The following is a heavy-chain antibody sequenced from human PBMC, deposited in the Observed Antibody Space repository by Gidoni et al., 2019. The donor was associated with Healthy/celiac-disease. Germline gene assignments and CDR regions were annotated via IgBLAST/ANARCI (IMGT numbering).Heavy chain of an antibody. CDR3: ARGITGEAFDY. D-gene: IGHD1-20*01. CDR2: IYYSGST. J-gene: IGHJ4*02. CDR1: GGSISSSSSY. Sequence: QLQLQESGPGLVKPSETLSLTCTVSGGSISSSSSYWGWIRQPPGKGLEWIGSIYYSGSTYYNPSLKSRVTISVDTSKNQFSLKLSSVTAADTAVYYCARGITGEAFDYWGQGTLVTVSA. V-gene: IGHV4-39*01.